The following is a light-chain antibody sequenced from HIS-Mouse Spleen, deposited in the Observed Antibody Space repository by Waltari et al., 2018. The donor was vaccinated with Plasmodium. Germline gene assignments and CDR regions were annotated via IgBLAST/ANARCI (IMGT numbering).Light chain of an antibody. Sequence: DIVMTQSPDSLAVSLGERATIKCKSSQSVLYSSNNKNYLAWYQQKPGKPPKLLIYWASTRESGVPVRFSGSGSGTDFIFTISSLQAEDVAVYYCQQYYSTPPTFGQGTKVEIK. CDR2: WAS. CDR3: QQYYSTPPT. J-gene: IGKJ1*01. CDR1: QSVLYSSNNKNY. V-gene: IGKV4-1*01.